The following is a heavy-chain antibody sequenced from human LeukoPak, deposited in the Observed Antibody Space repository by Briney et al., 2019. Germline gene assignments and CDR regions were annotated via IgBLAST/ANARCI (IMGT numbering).Heavy chain of an antibody. D-gene: IGHD7-27*01. CDR3: AKESLALNWGFDY. V-gene: IGHV3-23*01. CDR2: ISGSGGST. CDR1: GFTFSSYA. J-gene: IGHJ4*02. Sequence: GGSLRLSCAASGFTFSSYAMSWVRQTPGKGLEWVSAISGSGGSTYYADSVKGRFTISRDNSKNTLYRQMNSLRAEDTAVYYCAKESLALNWGFDYWGQGTLVTVSS.